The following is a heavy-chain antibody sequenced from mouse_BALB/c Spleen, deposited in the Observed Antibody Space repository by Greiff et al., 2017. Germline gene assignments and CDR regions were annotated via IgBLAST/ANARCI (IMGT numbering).Heavy chain of an antibody. J-gene: IGHJ4*01. CDR2: INSNGGST. Sequence: EVQLVESGGGLVQPGGSLKLSCAASGFTFSSYGMSWVRQTPDKRLELVATINSNGGSTYYPDSVKGRFTISRDNAKNTLYLQMSSLKSEDTAMYYCARDGYYGYDDDASMDYWGQGTSVTVSS. CDR1: GFTFSSYG. V-gene: IGHV5-6-3*01. D-gene: IGHD2-2*01. CDR3: ARDGYYGYDDDASMDY.